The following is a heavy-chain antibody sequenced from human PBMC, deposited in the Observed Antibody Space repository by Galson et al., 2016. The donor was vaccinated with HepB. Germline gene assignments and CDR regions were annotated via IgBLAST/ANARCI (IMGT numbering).Heavy chain of an antibody. J-gene: IGHJ3*02. Sequence: SVKVSCKASGYTFIDYYIHWVRQAXXQGLXXMGXIXPKSGDRNXAQHXXGRVTVTRDTSISTAYMELSRLRSDDTAVYFCVRDRNNLVLTYNFGTGAFEIWGQGTLVTVSS. CDR2: IXPKSGDR. CDR1: GYTFIDYY. V-gene: IGHV1-2*02. CDR3: VRDRNNLVLTYNFGTGAFEI. D-gene: IGHD1-20*01.